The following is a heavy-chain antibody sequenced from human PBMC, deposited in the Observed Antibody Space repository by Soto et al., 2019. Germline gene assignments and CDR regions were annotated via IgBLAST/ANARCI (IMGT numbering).Heavy chain of an antibody. CDR3: AKDRQQLVWWFDP. CDR2: ISYDGSNK. J-gene: IGHJ5*02. D-gene: IGHD6-13*01. Sequence: GESLKISCAASGFTFSSYGMHWVRQAPGKGLEWVAVISYDGSNKYYADSVKGRFTISRDNSKNTLYLQMNSLRAEDTAVYYCAKDRQQLVWWFDPWGQGTLVTVSS. CDR1: GFTFSSYG. V-gene: IGHV3-30*18.